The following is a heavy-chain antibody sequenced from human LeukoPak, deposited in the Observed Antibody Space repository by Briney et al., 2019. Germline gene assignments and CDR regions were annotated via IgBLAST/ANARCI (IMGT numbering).Heavy chain of an antibody. J-gene: IGHJ4*02. D-gene: IGHD3-10*02. CDR2: ISDDETYK. V-gene: IGHV3-30-3*01. CDR1: GYSFINYY. CDR3: TRGMLRQPPDY. Sequence: SCKASGYSFINYYIHWVRQAPGKGLEWVTAISDDETYKFYADSVKGRFTISRDNSKNTLYLQMNSLRVEDTAIYYCTRGMLRQPPDYWGQGMLVTVSS.